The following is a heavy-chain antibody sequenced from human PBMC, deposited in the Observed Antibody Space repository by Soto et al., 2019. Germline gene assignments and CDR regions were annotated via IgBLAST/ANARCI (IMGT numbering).Heavy chain of an antibody. CDR2: INNSRST. V-gene: IGHV4-34*01. CDR1: GGSFSGYY. D-gene: IGHD3-22*01. J-gene: IGHJ4*02. Sequence: SETLSLTCAVYGGSFSGYYWSWVRQPPGRGLEWSGEINNSRSTNYNPSLKSRVTISVDTSKNQFSLKLSSVTAADTAVYYCARGASGYYDSSGYYSPYYFDYWGQGTLVTVSS. CDR3: ARGASGYYDSSGYYSPYYFDY.